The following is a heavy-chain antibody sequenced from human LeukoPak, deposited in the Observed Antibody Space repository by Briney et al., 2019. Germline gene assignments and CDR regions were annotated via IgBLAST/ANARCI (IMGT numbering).Heavy chain of an antibody. J-gene: IGHJ5*02. CDR3: ARDPSPPYYYDSSGYYYS. D-gene: IGHD3-22*01. Sequence: GGSLRLSCAASGFTFSSDSMNWVRQAPGKGLEWLSYISNAGDTVCYADSVKGRFTISRDNAKDSAYLQMNSLRAEDTAVYYCARDPSPPYYYDSSGYYYSWGQGTLVTVSS. CDR1: GFTFSSDS. V-gene: IGHV3-48*01. CDR2: ISNAGDTV.